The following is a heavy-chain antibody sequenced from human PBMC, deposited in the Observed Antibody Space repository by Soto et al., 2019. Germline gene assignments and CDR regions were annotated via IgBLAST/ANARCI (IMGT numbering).Heavy chain of an antibody. Sequence: SVKVSCKASGGTFSSYAISWVRQAPGQGLEWMGGIIPIFGTANYAQKFQGRVTITADESTSTAYMELSSLRSEDTAVYYCASDHNWSVGMDYYYGMDVWGQGTTVTVSS. V-gene: IGHV1-69*13. CDR3: ASDHNWSVGMDYYYGMDV. J-gene: IGHJ6*02. CDR1: GGTFSSYA. D-gene: IGHD1-20*01. CDR2: IIPIFGTA.